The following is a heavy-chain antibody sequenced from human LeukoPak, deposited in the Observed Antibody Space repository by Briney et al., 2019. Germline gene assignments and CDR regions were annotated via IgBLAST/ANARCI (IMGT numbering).Heavy chain of an antibody. CDR1: GFTFSSYS. J-gene: IGHJ6*03. D-gene: IGHD2-2*01. CDR3: ARLRGYCSSTSCYDYYYYYMDV. CDR2: ISSSSSYI. V-gene: IGHV3-21*01. Sequence: KAGGSLRLSCAASGFTFSSYSMNWVRQAPGKGLEWVSSISSSSSYIYYADSVKGRFTISRDNAKNSLYLQMNSLRAEDTAVYYCARLRGYCSSTSCYDYYYYYMDVWGKGTTVTVSS.